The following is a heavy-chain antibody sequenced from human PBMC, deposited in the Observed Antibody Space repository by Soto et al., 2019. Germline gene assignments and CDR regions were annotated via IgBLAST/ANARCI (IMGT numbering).Heavy chain of an antibody. D-gene: IGHD3-16*01. V-gene: IGHV4-61*08. J-gene: IGHJ4*02. CDR2: IYYSGST. CDR1: GGSISSGGHY. CDR3: ARDLNYVFDY. Sequence: PSETLSLTCAVSGGSISSGGHYWSWIRQPPGKGLEWIGYIYYSGSTNYNPSLKSRVTISVDTSKNQFSLKLNSVTAADTAVYYCARDLNYVFDYWGQGTLVTSPQ.